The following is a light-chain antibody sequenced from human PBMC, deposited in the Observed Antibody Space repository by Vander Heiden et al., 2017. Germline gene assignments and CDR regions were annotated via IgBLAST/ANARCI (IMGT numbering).Light chain of an antibody. CDR2: AAS. V-gene: IGKV1-17*01. J-gene: IGKJ1*01. CDR1: QGIRND. CDR3: LQQNRYPPWT. Sequence: IQMTQSPSSLPASVGDRVTITRRARQGIRNDLGWYQQKPGKAPKRLIYAASSLQSGVPSRFSGSGSGTECTLTISSLKTEDFATYYGLQQNRYPPWTFGQGTKVEIK.